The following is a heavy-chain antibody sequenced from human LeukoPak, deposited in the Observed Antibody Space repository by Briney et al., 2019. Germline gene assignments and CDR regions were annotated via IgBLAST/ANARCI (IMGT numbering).Heavy chain of an antibody. J-gene: IGHJ4*02. CDR3: AREKLNWGFDY. CDR1: GFTFSNYW. CDR2: IKEDGSEK. Sequence: GGSLRLSCAASGFTFSNYWMSWVRQAPGQGLEWVADIKEDGSEKYYVDSVKGRFTISRDNAEKSLYLQMNSLRAEDTAVYYCAREKLNWGFDYWGQGTLVTVSS. V-gene: IGHV3-7*03. D-gene: IGHD3-16*01.